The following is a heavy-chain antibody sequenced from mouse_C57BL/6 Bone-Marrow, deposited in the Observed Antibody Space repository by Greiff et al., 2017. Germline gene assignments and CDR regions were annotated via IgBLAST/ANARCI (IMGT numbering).Heavy chain of an antibody. CDR3: SSLDSNYFDF. D-gene: IGHD2-5*01. J-gene: IGHJ2*01. CDR1: GFNIKDDY. CDR2: IDPEIGVT. Sequence: VQLQQSGAELVRPGASVKLSCTASGFNIKDDYIHWVKQRPEQGLEWIGWIDPEIGVTEYASKFQGKATITSATSSNTAYLQLSSLTSEDTAVYYCSSLDSNYFDFGGQGTPLTVAS. V-gene: IGHV14-4*01.